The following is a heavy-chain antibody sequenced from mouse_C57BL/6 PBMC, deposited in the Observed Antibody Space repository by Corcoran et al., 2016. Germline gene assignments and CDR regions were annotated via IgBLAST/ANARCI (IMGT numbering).Heavy chain of an antibody. D-gene: IGHD1-1*01. Sequence: EVQLQQSGPVLVKPGASVKMSCKASGYTFTDYYMNWVKQSHGKSLEWIGVINPYNGGTSYNQKFKGKATLTVDKSSSTAYMELNSLTSEDSAVYYCARGGSSYVEYFDYWGQGTTLTVSS. CDR3: ARGGSSYVEYFDY. J-gene: IGHJ2*01. CDR2: INPYNGGT. V-gene: IGHV1-19*01. CDR1: GYTFTDYY.